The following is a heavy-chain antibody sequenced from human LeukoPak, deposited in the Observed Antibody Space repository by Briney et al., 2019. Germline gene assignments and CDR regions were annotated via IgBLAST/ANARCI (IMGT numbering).Heavy chain of an antibody. CDR2: INHSGST. V-gene: IGHV4-34*01. CDR1: GGSFSGYY. J-gene: IGHJ4*02. D-gene: IGHD6-13*01. Sequence: SETLTLTCAVYGGSFSGYYWSWIRQPPGKGLEWIGEINHSGSTNYNPSLKSRATISVDRSKNQFSLKLSSVTAADTAVYYCARVGIAAAGFDYWGQGTLVTVSS. CDR3: ARVGIAAAGFDY.